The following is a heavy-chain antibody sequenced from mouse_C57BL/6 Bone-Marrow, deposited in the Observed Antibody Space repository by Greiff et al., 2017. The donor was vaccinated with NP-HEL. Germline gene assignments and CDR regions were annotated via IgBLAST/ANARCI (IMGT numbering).Heavy chain of an antibody. CDR1: GFNIKDDY. D-gene: IGHD2-3*01. Sequence: VQLKESGAELVRPGASVKLSCTASGFNIKDDYMHWVKQRPEQGLEWIGWIDPENGDTEYASKFQGKATITADTTSNTAYLQLSSLTSEDTAVYYCTTDDVYLDYWGQGTTLTVSS. CDR2: IDPENGDT. V-gene: IGHV14-4*01. CDR3: TTDDVYLDY. J-gene: IGHJ2*01.